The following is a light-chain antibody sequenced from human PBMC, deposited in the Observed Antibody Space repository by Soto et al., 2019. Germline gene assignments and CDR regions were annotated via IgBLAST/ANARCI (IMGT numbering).Light chain of an antibody. Sequence: TQSTFPRSVCAEERAPLSCRASQSVSSNLAWYQQKPGQPPSLLIYGAWTRVTGIPARFSGSGSVTEFARSTGSRQSEDFALYDCQQYDNWSWTVGQGTKVDI. V-gene: IGKV3-15*01. CDR2: GAW. CDR1: QSVSSN. CDR3: QQYDNWSWT. J-gene: IGKJ1*01.